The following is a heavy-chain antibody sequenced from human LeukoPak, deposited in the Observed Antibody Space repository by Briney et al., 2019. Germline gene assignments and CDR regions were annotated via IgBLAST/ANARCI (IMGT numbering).Heavy chain of an antibody. Sequence: PGGSLRLSCAASGFTFDDYGMSWVRQAPGKGLEWVSGINWNGGSTGYADSVKGRFTISRDNAKNSLYLQMNSLRAEDTALYYCATVIVGATKDYYYYYYMDVWGKGTTVTVSS. J-gene: IGHJ6*03. CDR3: ATVIVGATKDYYYYYYMDV. CDR2: INWNGGST. D-gene: IGHD1-26*01. CDR1: GFTFDDYG. V-gene: IGHV3-20*04.